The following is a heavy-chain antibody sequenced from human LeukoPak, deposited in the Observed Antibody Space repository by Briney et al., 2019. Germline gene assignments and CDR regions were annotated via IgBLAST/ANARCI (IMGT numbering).Heavy chain of an antibody. CDR1: GFTLSSYW. J-gene: IGHJ3*02. Sequence: GGSLRLSCAVSGFTLSSYWMHWVRQLPGKGLVWVSRINSDGSGISYAGSVKGRFTISRDNAKNTLYLQMNSLRAEDTAVYYCARGNAHAFDIWGQGTTVTVSS. V-gene: IGHV3-74*01. CDR3: ARGNAHAFDI. CDR2: INSDGSGI.